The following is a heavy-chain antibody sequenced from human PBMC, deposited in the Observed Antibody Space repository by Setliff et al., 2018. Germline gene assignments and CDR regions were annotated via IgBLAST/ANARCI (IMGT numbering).Heavy chain of an antibody. CDR3: XXXXXXRGAPGLRGLYYYYMDV. V-gene: IGHV4-4*07. Sequence: SETLSLTCTVSGGSISSYYWSWIRQPAGKGLEWIGRIYTSGSTNYNPSLKSRVTMSVXXXKNXXXXXXXXXXXXXXXXXXXXXXXXXRGAPGLRGLYYYYMDVWGKGTTVTVSS. CDR2: IYTSGST. D-gene: IGHD3-10*01. CDR1: GGSISSYY. J-gene: IGHJ6*03.